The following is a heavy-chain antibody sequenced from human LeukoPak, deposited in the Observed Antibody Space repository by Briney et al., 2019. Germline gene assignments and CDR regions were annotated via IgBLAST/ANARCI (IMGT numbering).Heavy chain of an antibody. J-gene: IGHJ3*02. CDR2: IYTSGST. Sequence: SETLSLTCTVSGGSISSGSYYWSWIRQPAGKGLEWIGRIYTSGSTNYNPSLKSRVTISVDTSKNQFSLKLSSVTAADTAVYYCARGVGGYQLEGNDAFDIWGQGTMVTVSS. CDR1: GGSISSGSYY. CDR3: ARGVGGYQLEGNDAFDI. V-gene: IGHV4-61*02. D-gene: IGHD2-2*01.